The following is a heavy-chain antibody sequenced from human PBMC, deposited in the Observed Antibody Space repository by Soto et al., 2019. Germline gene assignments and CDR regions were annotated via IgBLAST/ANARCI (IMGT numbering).Heavy chain of an antibody. CDR1: GFTFSDYG. D-gene: IGHD3-3*01. V-gene: IGHV3-30*18. CDR3: AKDIPPEIDDFWHGMDV. CDR2: ISYGGTRK. Sequence: QMQLVESGGGVVQPGRPLRLSCGASGFTFSDYGMYWVRQAPGKGLEWVAVISYGGTRKYYADSVKGRFTISRDNSKNTLYLQIDSLRAEDTAVHYCAKDIPPEIDDFWHGMDVWGQGTTVTVSS. J-gene: IGHJ6*02.